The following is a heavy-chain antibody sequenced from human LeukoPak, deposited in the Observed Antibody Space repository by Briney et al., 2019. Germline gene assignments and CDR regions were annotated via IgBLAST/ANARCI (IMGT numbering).Heavy chain of an antibody. J-gene: IGHJ4*02. Sequence: SETLSLTCTVSGGSISSYYWSWIRQPPGKGLEWIGYIYYSGSTNYNPSLKSRVTISVDTSKNQFSLKLSSVTAADTAVYYCARAGNIAAAGLSLDYWGQGTLVTASS. D-gene: IGHD6-13*01. CDR2: IYYSGST. CDR1: GGSISSYY. CDR3: ARAGNIAAAGLSLDY. V-gene: IGHV4-59*01.